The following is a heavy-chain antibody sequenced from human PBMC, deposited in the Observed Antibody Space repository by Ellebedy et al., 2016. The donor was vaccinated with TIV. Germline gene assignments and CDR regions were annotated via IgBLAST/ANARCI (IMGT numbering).Heavy chain of an antibody. Sequence: AASVKVSCKASGYTFTSYGISWVRQAPGQGIEWMGWISAYNGNTNYAHKLQGRVTMTKDTSTSTAYMELRSLRSDDTAVYYCARDGGRAAIFGVVIKSGGFDPWGQGTLVTVSS. D-gene: IGHD3-3*01. CDR2: ISAYNGNT. CDR3: ARDGGRAAIFGVVIKSGGFDP. J-gene: IGHJ5*02. V-gene: IGHV1-18*01. CDR1: GYTFTSYG.